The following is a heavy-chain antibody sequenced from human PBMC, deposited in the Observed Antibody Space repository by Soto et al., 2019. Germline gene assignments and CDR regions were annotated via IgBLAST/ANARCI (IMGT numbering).Heavy chain of an antibody. CDR3: ARENSGSSPPGYYYYGMDV. J-gene: IGHJ6*02. Sequence: GASVKVSCKASGYTFTGYYMHWVRQATGQGLEWMGWINPNSGGTNYAQKFQGWVTMTRDTSISTAYMELSRLRSDDTAVYYCARENSGSSPPGYYYYGMDVWGQGTTVTVSS. CDR1: GYTFTGYY. D-gene: IGHD1-26*01. V-gene: IGHV1-2*04. CDR2: INPNSGGT.